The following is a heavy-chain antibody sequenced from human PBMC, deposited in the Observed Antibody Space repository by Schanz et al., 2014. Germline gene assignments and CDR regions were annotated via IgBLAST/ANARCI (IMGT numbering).Heavy chain of an antibody. D-gene: IGHD6-13*01. V-gene: IGHV3-74*01. J-gene: IGHJ4*02. CDR3: VKIGYTHWSLDD. Sequence: EVQLVESGGGLVQPGGSLRLSCAASGLTLSDYWMHWVRQAPGKGPEWISHIRADGRMTNYAASVEGRFTISRDVAKNSHYLQMNSLRVEDTAVFYCVKIGYTHWSLDDWGQGILVTVSS. CDR1: GLTLSDYW. CDR2: IRADGRMT.